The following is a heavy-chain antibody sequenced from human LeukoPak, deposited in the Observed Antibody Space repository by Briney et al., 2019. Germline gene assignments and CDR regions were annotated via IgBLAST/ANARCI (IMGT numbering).Heavy chain of an antibody. D-gene: IGHD5-24*01. CDR1: GGSISSSSYY. CDR3: ARVKRWLQLGRYFDY. J-gene: IGHJ4*02. Sequence: SETLSLTCTVSGGSISSSSYYWGWIRQPPGKGLEWIGEINHSGSTNYNPSLKSRVTISVDTSKNQFSLKLSSVTAADTAVYYCARVKRWLQLGRYFDYWGQGTLVTVSS. V-gene: IGHV4-39*07. CDR2: INHSGST.